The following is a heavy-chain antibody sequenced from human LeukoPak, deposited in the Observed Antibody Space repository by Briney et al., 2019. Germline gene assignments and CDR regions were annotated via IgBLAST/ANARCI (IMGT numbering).Heavy chain of an antibody. CDR3: AKDWRRGYSYGFDY. V-gene: IGHV3-23*01. J-gene: IGHJ4*02. CDR1: GFTFSSYV. Sequence: GGSLRLSCAASGFTFSSYVMSWVRQAPGKGLEWVSAISGSGGSTYYADSVKGRFTISRDNSKNTLYLQMNSLRAEDTAVYYCAKDWRRGYSYGFDYWGQGTLVTVPS. D-gene: IGHD5-18*01. CDR2: ISGSGGST.